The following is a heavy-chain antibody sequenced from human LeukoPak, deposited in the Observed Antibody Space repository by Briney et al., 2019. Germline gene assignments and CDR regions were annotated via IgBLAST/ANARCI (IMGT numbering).Heavy chain of an antibody. CDR3: ARLVAVAGVFDY. V-gene: IGHV4-39*02. CDR1: GGSISSSNYY. Sequence: SETLSLTCTVSGGSISSSNYYWGWLRQPPGKALEWIGNIYYSGSTYYNPSLKSRVTISVDTSKNHFSLKLSSVTAADTAVYYCARLVAVAGVFDYWGQGTLVTVSS. CDR2: IYYSGST. J-gene: IGHJ4*02. D-gene: IGHD6-19*01.